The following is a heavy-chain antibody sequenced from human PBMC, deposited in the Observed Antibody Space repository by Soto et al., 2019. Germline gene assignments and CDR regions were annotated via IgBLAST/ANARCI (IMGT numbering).Heavy chain of an antibody. J-gene: IGHJ4*01. Sequence: SSETLSLTCTVSGDSISDYYWSWIRQPPGKGLEWIGYIYYSGSTSYNPSLNSRVTISVDTSKSQVSLKLSSVTAADTAVYYCARSRRGYSYGLFDYWGHGTLVT. D-gene: IGHD5-18*01. V-gene: IGHV4-59*01. CDR3: ARSRRGYSYGLFDY. CDR1: GDSISDYY. CDR2: IYYSGST.